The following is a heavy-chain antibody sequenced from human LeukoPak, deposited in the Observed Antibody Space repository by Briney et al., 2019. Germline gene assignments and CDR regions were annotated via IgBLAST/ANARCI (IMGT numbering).Heavy chain of an antibody. CDR1: GGSISSSTYY. CDR3: ARPGAANWFDP. Sequence: SETLSLTCAVSGGSISSSTYYWGRIRQSPGKGLEWIGSIYYSGTTYYNPSLKSRVTISVDTSKNQFSLKLSSVTAADTAVYYCARPGAANWFDPWGQGTLVTVSS. CDR2: IYYSGTT. D-gene: IGHD6-19*01. V-gene: IGHV4-39*01. J-gene: IGHJ5*02.